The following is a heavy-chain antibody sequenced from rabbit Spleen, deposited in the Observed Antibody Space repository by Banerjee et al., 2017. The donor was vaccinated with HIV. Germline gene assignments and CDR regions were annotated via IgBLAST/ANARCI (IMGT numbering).Heavy chain of an antibody. CDR3: ARDLVAVIGWNFNL. Sequence: QSLEESGGDLVKPGASLTLTCAASGFDLSSYYYMCWVRQAPGKGLEWIACLYISGGSTYYASWVNGRFTISSHNAQNTLYLQLNSLTAADTATYFCARDLVAVIGWNFNLWGPGTLVTVS. V-gene: IGHV1S43*01. D-gene: IGHD5-1*01. CDR2: LYISGGST. J-gene: IGHJ4*01. CDR1: GFDLSSYYY.